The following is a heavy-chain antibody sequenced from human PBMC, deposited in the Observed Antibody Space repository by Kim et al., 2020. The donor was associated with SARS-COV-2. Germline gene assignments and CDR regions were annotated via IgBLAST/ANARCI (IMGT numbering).Heavy chain of an antibody. CDR3: ASGVRSHYYYYYMDV. V-gene: IGHV4-59*09. Sequence: PTLKSRVTISVDTSKNQCSLKLSSVTAADTAVYYCASGVRSHYYYYYMDVWGKGTTVTVSS. J-gene: IGHJ6*03. D-gene: IGHD3-10*01.